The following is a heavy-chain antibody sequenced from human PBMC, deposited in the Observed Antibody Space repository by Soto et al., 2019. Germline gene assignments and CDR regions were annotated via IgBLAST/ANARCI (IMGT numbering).Heavy chain of an antibody. V-gene: IGHV4-31*03. J-gene: IGHJ1*01. Sequence: SETLSLTCTVSGGSISSGGYYWSWIRQHPGKGLEWIGYIYYSGSTYYNPSLKSRVTISVDTSKNQFSLKLSSVTAADTAVYYCASLWNGYFQQWGQGTLVTVSS. CDR3: ASLWNGYFQQ. CDR2: IYYSGST. D-gene: IGHD1-1*01. CDR1: GGSISSGGYY.